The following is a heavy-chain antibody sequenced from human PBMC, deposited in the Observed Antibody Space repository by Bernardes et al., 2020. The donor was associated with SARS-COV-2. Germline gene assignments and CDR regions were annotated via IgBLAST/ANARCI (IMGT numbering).Heavy chain of an antibody. CDR2: TRNQDNSYST. CDR1: GFTFSDHY. CDR3: IESGYCSTTSCPRAYFQH. D-gene: IGHD2-2*01. V-gene: IGHV3-72*01. J-gene: IGHJ1*01. Sequence: GYLSHSSAASGFTFSDHYMGWVCQAPGKGLEWIGRTRNQDNSYSTEYAASVKGRFTVARDDSKNSFYLQMNSLKTEDTAVYYCIESGYCSTTSCPRAYFQHWGQGTLVTVSS.